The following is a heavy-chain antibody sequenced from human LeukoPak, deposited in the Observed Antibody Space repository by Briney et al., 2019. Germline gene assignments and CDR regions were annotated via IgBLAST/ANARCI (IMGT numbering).Heavy chain of an antibody. CDR3: VKRRDAYPIRGTFDA. CDR1: GFTFTIYP. V-gene: IGHV3-23*01. CDR2: ISNSQGSSD. Sequence: GGSLRLSCAVSGFTFTIYPMSWVRPAPGRGLEWGSGISNSQGSSDYYADSVKGRYTLSRDNSKNTLYLQINNLRAEDTAVYYCVKRRDAYPIRGTFDAWGQGALVTVSS. D-gene: IGHD5-24*01. J-gene: IGHJ4*02.